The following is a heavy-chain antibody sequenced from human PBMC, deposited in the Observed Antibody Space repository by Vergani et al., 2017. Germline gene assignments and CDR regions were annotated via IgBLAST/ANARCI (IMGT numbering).Heavy chain of an antibody. J-gene: IGHJ6*03. CDR3: ASQGCITMILVHKRTLYCYMDV. Sequence: QVQLVQSGAEVKKPGASVKVSCKASGYTFTSYDINWVRQATGNGLEWMGWMNHNSGNTGYAQKFQGRVTMPRKTAMIPAYMELSILRSEDTAVYYCASQGCITMILVHKRTLYCYMDVWGEGTTVTVSS. CDR1: GYTFTSYD. V-gene: IGHV1-8*01. CDR2: MNHNSGNT. D-gene: IGHD3-22*01.